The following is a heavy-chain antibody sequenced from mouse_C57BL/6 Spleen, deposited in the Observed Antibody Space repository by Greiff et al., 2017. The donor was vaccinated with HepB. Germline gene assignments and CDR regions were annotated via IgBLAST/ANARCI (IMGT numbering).Heavy chain of an antibody. J-gene: IGHJ2*01. CDR1: GYSITSGYD. CDR3: ARAHYGSSYYFDY. V-gene: IGHV3-1*01. D-gene: IGHD1-1*01. CDR2: ISYSGST. Sequence: EVQLVESGPGMVKPSQSLSLTCTVTGYSITSGYDWHWIRHFPGNKLEWMGYISYSGSTNYNPSLKSRISITHDTSKNHFFLKLNSVTTEDTATYYCARAHYGSSYYFDYWGQGTTLTVSS.